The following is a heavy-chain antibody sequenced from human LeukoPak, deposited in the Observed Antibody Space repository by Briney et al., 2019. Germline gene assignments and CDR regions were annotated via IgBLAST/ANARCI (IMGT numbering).Heavy chain of an antibody. D-gene: IGHD2-15*01. J-gene: IGHJ4*02. V-gene: IGHV1-69*05. CDR1: GGTFSSYA. Sequence: SVKVSCKASGGTFSSYAISWVRQAPGQGLEWIGRIIPIFGTANYAQKFQGRVTITTDESTSTAYMELSSLRSEDTAVYYCARDPGGYCSGGSCFVPYYFDYWGQGTLVTVSS. CDR2: IIPIFGTA. CDR3: ARDPGGYCSGGSCFVPYYFDY.